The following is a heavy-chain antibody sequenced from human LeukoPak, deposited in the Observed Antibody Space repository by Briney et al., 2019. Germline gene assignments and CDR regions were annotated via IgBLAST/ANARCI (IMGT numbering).Heavy chain of an antibody. CDR2: IYYSGST. J-gene: IGHJ6*03. Sequence: SETLSLTCTVSGGSISSSSYYWGWIRQPPGKGLEWIGSIYYSGSTYYNPSLKSRVTISVDTSKNQFSLTLSSVTAADTAVYYCARGPYYDSSGPVGYYYYMDVWGKGTTVTISS. CDR3: ARGPYYDSSGPVGYYYYMDV. CDR1: GGSISSSSYY. V-gene: IGHV4-39*07. D-gene: IGHD3-22*01.